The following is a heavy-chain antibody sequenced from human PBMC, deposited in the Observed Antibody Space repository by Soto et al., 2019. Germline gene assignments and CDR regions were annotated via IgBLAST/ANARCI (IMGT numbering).Heavy chain of an antibody. V-gene: IGHV3-7*01. J-gene: IGHJ3*02. CDR3: ARVGADYDFWSGYYTTHDAFDI. CDR1: GFTFSSYW. D-gene: IGHD3-3*01. Sequence: ESGGGLVQPGGSLRLSCAASGFTFSSYWMSWVRQAPGKGLEWVANIKQDGSEKYYVDSVKGRFTISRDNAKNSLYLQMNSLRAEDTAVYYCARVGADYDFWSGYYTTHDAFDIWGQGTMVTVSS. CDR2: IKQDGSEK.